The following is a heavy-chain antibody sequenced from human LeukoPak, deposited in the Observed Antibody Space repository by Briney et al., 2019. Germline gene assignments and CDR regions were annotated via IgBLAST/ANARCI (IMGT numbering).Heavy chain of an antibody. D-gene: IGHD5-24*01. CDR2: VDPEDGET. J-gene: IGHJ4*02. V-gene: IGHV1-69-2*01. CDR3: ATFYNYGY. CDR1: GYTFTDYY. Sequence: ASVKISCKVSGYTFTDYYIHWVQQAPGKWLECMGLVDPEDGETIYAEKFQGRVTITADTSTDTAYMELSSLRSEDTAVYYCATFYNYGYWGQGTLVTVSS.